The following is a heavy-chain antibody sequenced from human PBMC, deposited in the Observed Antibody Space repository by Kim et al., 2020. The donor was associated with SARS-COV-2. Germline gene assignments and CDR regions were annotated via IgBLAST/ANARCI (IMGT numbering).Heavy chain of an antibody. CDR1: GGSISSYY. CDR3: ASYSSSWSGIDY. Sequence: SETLSLTCTVSGGSISSYYWSWIRQPPGKGLEWIGYIYYSGSTNYNPSLKSRVTISVDTSKNQFSLKLSSVTAADTAVYYCASYSSSWSGIDYWGQGTLV. J-gene: IGHJ4*02. V-gene: IGHV4-59*13. CDR2: IYYSGST. D-gene: IGHD6-13*01.